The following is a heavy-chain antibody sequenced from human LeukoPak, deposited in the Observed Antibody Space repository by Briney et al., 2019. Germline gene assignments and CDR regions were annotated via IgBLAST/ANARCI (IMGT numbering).Heavy chain of an antibody. CDR1: GYTFTGYY. CDR3: ARGVGYSYGYLIDY. Sequence: ASVKVSCKASGYTFTGYYMHWVRQAPGQGLEWMGWINPNSGGTNYAQKFQGRVTMTRDTSISTAYMELRTLRSDDTAVYYCARGVGYSYGYLIDYWGQGTLVTVSS. D-gene: IGHD5-18*01. V-gene: IGHV1-2*02. CDR2: INPNSGGT. J-gene: IGHJ4*02.